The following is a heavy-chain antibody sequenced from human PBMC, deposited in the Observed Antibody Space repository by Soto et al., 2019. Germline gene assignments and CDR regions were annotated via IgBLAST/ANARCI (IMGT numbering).Heavy chain of an antibody. D-gene: IGHD2-21*02. CDR1: GGSISSDYYH. CDR3: AREDDGGDTLDV. J-gene: IGHJ6*02. Sequence: QVQLQQAGPGLVKPSQTVSLTCTVSGGSISSDYYHWTWLRQSPERGLEWIGYIHHSGSSLYNPSLKSRVTISVDTSKNQSSLHLSSVTAADTAVYFCAREDDGGDTLDVSGQGTTVTVSS. V-gene: IGHV4-30-4*08. CDR2: IHHSGSS.